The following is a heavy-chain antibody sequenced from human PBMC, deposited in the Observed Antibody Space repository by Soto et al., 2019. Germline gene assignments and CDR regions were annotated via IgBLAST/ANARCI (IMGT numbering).Heavy chain of an antibody. D-gene: IGHD3-16*02. Sequence: QVQLVQSGAEVKKPGASVKVSCKASGYTFTSYGISWVRQAPGQGLEWMGWISAYNGNTNYAQKLQGRVTMTPDTSTSKAYMELRSLRSDDTAVYYCARESGITFGGVLANWFDRWGQGTLVTVSS. V-gene: IGHV1-18*01. CDR2: ISAYNGNT. CDR3: ARESGITFGGVLANWFDR. CDR1: GYTFTSYG. J-gene: IGHJ5*02.